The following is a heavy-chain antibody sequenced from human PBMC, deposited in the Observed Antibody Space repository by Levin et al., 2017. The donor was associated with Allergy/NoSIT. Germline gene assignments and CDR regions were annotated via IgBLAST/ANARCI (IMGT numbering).Heavy chain of an antibody. D-gene: IGHD4-17*01. V-gene: IGHV4-34*01. J-gene: IGHJ4*02. CDR2: INHSGIT. Sequence: ASETLSLTCAVNGESFSSYYWSWIRQVPGKGLEWIGEINHSGITSYNPSLKSRVTISVDTSKNQFSLKLTSVTAADTAVYYCARVRYGIAPFDYWGQGTLVTVSS. CDR1: GESFSSYY. CDR3: ARVRYGIAPFDY.